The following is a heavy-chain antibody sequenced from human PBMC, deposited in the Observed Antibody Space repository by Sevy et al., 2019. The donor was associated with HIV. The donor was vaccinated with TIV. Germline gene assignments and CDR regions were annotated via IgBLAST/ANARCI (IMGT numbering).Heavy chain of an antibody. CDR2: ISGFGNT. D-gene: IGHD3-22*01. CDR1: GFTFNTHV. Sequence: GGSLRLSCAASGFTFNTHVMNWVRQAPGNGLEWVSSISGFGNTYYADSVRGRFTISRDNAKNTLYLQMNSLRADDTAVYYCAKVLNPALESMMEVTVRSLKGFDVWGQGTMVTVS. V-gene: IGHV3-23*01. J-gene: IGHJ3*01. CDR3: AKVLNPALESMMEVTVRSLKGFDV.